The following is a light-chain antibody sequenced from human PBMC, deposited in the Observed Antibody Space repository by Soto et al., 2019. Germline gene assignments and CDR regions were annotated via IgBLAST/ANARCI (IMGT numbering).Light chain of an antibody. CDR3: QHYNSYSEA. V-gene: IGKV1-5*03. J-gene: IGKJ1*01. Sequence: DIQMTQSPSTLSGSVGDRVTITCRASQTISSWLAWYQQKPGKAPKILIYKASTLKSGVPPRFRGSGSGTEFTLTISRLQPDDFETYYCQHYNSYSEAFGQGTKVDIK. CDR2: KAS. CDR1: QTISSW.